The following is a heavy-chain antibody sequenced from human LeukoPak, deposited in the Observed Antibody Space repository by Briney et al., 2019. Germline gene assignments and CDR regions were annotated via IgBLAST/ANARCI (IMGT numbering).Heavy chain of an antibody. V-gene: IGHV5-51*01. CDR1: GYSFTCYW. D-gene: IGHD2-15*01. CDR3: ARLGYDEYYFDY. CDR2: IYPGDSDA. Sequence: GEALQISCQGSGYSFTCYWIGWVRPVPGKGLGWMGIIYPGDSDARYSPSFQGQVTISADKSISTAYLQWSSLKASDTAMYYCARLGYDEYYFDYWGQGTLVTVSS. J-gene: IGHJ4*02.